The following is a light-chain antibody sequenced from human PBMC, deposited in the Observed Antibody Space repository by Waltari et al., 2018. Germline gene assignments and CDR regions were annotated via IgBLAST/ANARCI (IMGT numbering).Light chain of an antibody. J-gene: IGLJ2*01. CDR1: SRYIGASEY. CDR3: CSYTSSTAAI. Sequence: SALTQPDSVSGSPGQSITIPCTGLSRYIGASEYVSWYQQHPGKAPKVIIYDVSNRPSGVSNRFSGSKSGSSASLTISGLQAEDEADYYCCSYTSSTAAIFGGGTKLTVL. CDR2: DVS. V-gene: IGLV2-14*03.